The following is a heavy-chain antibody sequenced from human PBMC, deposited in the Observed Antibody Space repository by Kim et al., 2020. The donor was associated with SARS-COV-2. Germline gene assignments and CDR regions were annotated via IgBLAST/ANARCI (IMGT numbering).Heavy chain of an antibody. V-gene: IGHV4-59*01. CDR1: GGSISSYY. D-gene: IGHD3-16*01. CDR3: ARAWGDY. J-gene: IGHJ4*02. CDR2: IYYSGST. Sequence: SETLSLTCTVSGGSISSYYWSWIRQPPGKGLEWIGYIYYSGSTNYNPSLKSRVTISVDTSKNQFSLKLSSVTAADTAVYFCARAWGDYWGQGTLVTVSS.